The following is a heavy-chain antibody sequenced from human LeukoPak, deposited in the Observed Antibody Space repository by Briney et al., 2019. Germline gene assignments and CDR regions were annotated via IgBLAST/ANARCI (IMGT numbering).Heavy chain of an antibody. J-gene: IGHJ4*02. Sequence: GGSLRLSCAASGFTFSSYGMHWVRQAPGKGLEWVAFIRYDGSNKYYADSVKGRFTISRDNSKNALYLQMNSLRAEDTAVYYCAKVPSSSSWYYGDDYWGQGTLVTVSS. CDR3: AKVPSSSSWYYGDDY. D-gene: IGHD6-13*01. CDR2: IRYDGSNK. V-gene: IGHV3-30*02. CDR1: GFTFSSYG.